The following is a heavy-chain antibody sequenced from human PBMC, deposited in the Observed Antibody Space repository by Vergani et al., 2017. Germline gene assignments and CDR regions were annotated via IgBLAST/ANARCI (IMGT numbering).Heavy chain of an antibody. V-gene: IGHV4-61*02. J-gene: IGHJ3*02. CDR1: GGSISSGSYY. CDR3: ATTGDSVFGDDAFDI. D-gene: IGHD7-27*01. Sequence: QVQLQESGPGLVKPSQTLSLTCTVSGGSISSGSYYWSWIRQPAGKGLEWIGRIYTSGSTNDNPSLKSRVTISVDTSKNQFSLKLSSVTAADTAVYYCATTGDSVFGDDAFDIWGQGTMVTVSS. CDR2: IYTSGST.